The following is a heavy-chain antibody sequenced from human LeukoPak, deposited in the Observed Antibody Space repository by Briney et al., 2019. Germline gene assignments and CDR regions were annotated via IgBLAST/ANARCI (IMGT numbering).Heavy chain of an antibody. Sequence: GESLKISCKGSGYRFSIYWIGWVRQMPGKGLEWMGIILPDDSDTRYSPSFQGQVTISADKSISTAYLQWSSLKASDTAMYYCARLRSSGMPGGAFDIWGQGTLVTVSS. D-gene: IGHD6-19*01. CDR3: ARLRSSGMPGGAFDI. V-gene: IGHV5-51*01. CDR1: GYRFSIYW. CDR2: ILPDDSDT. J-gene: IGHJ3*02.